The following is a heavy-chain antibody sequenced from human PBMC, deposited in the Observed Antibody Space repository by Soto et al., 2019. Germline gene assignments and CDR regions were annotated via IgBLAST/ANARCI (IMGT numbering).Heavy chain of an antibody. J-gene: IGHJ4*02. D-gene: IGHD4-17*01. CDR1: GFTFSSYG. Sequence: QVQLVESGGGVVQPGRSLRLSCAASGFTFSSYGMHWVRQAPGKGLEWVAVISYDGSNKYYADSVKGRFTISRDNSKNTLYLQMNSLRAEDTAAYYCAKDDNADLYGLLDYWGQGTLVTVSS. CDR2: ISYDGSNK. V-gene: IGHV3-30*18. CDR3: AKDDNADLYGLLDY.